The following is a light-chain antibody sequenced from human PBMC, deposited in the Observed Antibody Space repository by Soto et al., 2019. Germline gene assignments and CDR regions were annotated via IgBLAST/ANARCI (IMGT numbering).Light chain of an antibody. CDR2: QAS. Sequence: DIQMTQSPSTLSASVGDRVSITCRASQSISRQLAWYQQKPGKAPNLLIYQASNLETGVPSRFTGSGSGTEFTLTISSLQPDALATYYCLPYQSYWTFGQGTKVEVK. CDR3: LPYQSYWT. V-gene: IGKV1-5*03. J-gene: IGKJ1*01. CDR1: QSISRQ.